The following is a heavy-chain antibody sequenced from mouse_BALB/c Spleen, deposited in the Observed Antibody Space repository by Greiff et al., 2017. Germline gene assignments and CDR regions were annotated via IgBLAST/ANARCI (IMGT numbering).Heavy chain of an antibody. CDR2: INPSSGYT. Sequence: QVQLQQSGAELARPGASVKMSCKASGYTFTSYTMHWVKQRPGQGLEWIGYINPSSGYTNYNQKFKDKATLTADKSSSTAYMQLSSLTSEDSAVYYCARSPSYYGYGYYAMDYWGQGTSVTVSS. CDR3: ARSPSYYGYGYYAMDY. V-gene: IGHV1-4*01. D-gene: IGHD2-9*01. J-gene: IGHJ4*01. CDR1: GYTFTSYT.